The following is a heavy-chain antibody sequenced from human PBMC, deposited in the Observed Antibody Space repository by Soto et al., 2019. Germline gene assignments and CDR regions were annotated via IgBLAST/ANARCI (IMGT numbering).Heavy chain of an antibody. D-gene: IGHD2-8*01. CDR3: ASPSGTIDGASDI. Sequence: PSETLSLTCTVSGGSISSYYWSWIRQPPGKGLEWIGYIYYSGSTNYNPSLKSRVTISVDTSKNQFSLKLSSVTAADTAVYYCASPSGTIDGASDIWGQGTMVTVSS. J-gene: IGHJ3*02. V-gene: IGHV4-59*01. CDR2: IYYSGST. CDR1: GGSISSYY.